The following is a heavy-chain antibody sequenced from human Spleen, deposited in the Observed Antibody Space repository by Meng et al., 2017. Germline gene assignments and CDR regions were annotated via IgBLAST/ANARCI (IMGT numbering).Heavy chain of an antibody. J-gene: IGHJ3*02. CDR2: ISGSGGST. V-gene: IGHV3-23*01. Sequence: GESLKISCAASGFTFSNYAMSWVRQAPGKGLEWVSAISGSGGSTYYADSVKGRFTISRDNSKNTLYLQMNSLRAEDTAVYYCARHGSYSFDIWGQGTMVTVSS. CDR1: GFTFSNYA. CDR3: ARHGSYSFDI. D-gene: IGHD1-26*01.